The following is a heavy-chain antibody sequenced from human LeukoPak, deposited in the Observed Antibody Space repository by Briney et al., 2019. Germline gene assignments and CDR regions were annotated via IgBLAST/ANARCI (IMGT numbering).Heavy chain of an antibody. J-gene: IGHJ6*02. Sequence: ASVKVSCKASGGTFSSYAISWVRQAPGQGLEWMGGIIPIFGTANYAQKFQGRITITADESTSTAYMELSSLRSEDTAVYYCARVKVWNWKSNYYHYGMDVWGQGTTVTVSS. CDR1: GGTFSSYA. V-gene: IGHV1-69*01. CDR2: IIPIFGTA. CDR3: ARVKVWNWKSNYYHYGMDV. D-gene: IGHD1-1*01.